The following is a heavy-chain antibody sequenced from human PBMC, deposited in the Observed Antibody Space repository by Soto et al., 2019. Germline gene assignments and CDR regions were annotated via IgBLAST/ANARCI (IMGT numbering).Heavy chain of an antibody. CDR1: GYIFTNFY. J-gene: IGHJ4*02. V-gene: IGHV1-46*03. CDR3: TRGLSSGDY. Sequence: QVQLVQPGAEVKKPGASVKFSCKASGYIFTNFYIHWVRQAPGHGLEWIGIINPNGGSTNYAQNFQGRVTMTRDTSTSTVYMDLSSLRSEDTAVYYCTRGLSSGDYWCQGTLITVSS. CDR2: INPNGGST.